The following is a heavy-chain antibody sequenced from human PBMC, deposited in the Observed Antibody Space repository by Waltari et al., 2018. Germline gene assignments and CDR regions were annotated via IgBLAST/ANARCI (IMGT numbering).Heavy chain of an antibody. CDR1: GFTFSSYA. V-gene: IGHV3-23*01. J-gene: IGHJ4*02. D-gene: IGHD6-13*01. CDR3: AKRLRAAAGLFDY. CDR2: ISGSGGST. Sequence: SGFTFSSYAMSWVRQAPGKGLEWVSAISGSGGSTYYADSVKGRFTISRDNSKNTLYLQMNSLRAEDTAVYYCAKRLRAAAGLFDYWGQGTLVTVSS.